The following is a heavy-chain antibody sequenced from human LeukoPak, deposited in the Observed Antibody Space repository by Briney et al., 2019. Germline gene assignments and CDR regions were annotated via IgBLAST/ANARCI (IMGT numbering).Heavy chain of an antibody. CDR3: AREPANYYDFWSGYHYYFDY. D-gene: IGHD3-3*01. J-gene: IGHJ4*02. V-gene: IGHV3-21*01. CDR1: GFTFSNYS. Sequence: KTGGSLRLSCAASGFTFSNYSMNWVRQAPGMRLEWVSSISSSSSYIYYADSVKGRFTISRDNAKNSLYLQMNSLRAEDTAVYYCAREPANYYDFWSGYHYYFDYWGQGTLVTVSS. CDR2: ISSSSSYI.